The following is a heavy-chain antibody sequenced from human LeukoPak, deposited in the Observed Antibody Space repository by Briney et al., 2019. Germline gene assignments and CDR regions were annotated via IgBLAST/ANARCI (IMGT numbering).Heavy chain of an antibody. V-gene: IGHV4-59*08. CDR2: IYYSGST. D-gene: IGHD3-10*01. CDR3: ARRPITMVRGVRDDAFDI. CDR1: GGSISSYY. J-gene: IGHJ3*02. Sequence: SETLSLTCTVSGGSISSYYWSWIRQPPGKGLEWIGYIYYSGSTNYNPSLKSRVTISVDTSKNQFSLKLSSVTAADTAVYYCARRPITMVRGVRDDAFDIWGQGTMVTVSS.